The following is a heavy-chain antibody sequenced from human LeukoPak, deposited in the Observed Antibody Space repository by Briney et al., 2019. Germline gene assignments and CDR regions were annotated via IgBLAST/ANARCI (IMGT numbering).Heavy chain of an antibody. Sequence: GGSLRLSCAASGFTFSSFDMHWVRQAPGKGLEWVTLISYDGSTEFYADSVKGRFTISRDNSKSTLYLQMNSLRAEDTALYYCAREGLRGIHYFDFWGQGTLVTASS. V-gene: IGHV3-30*04. CDR1: GFTFSSFD. J-gene: IGHJ4*02. CDR3: AREGLRGIHYFDF. CDR2: ISYDGSTE. D-gene: IGHD5-18*01.